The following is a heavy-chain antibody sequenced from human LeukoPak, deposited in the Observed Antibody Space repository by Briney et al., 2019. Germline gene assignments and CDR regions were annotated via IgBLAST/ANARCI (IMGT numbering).Heavy chain of an antibody. CDR2: INNDGSDT. J-gene: IGHJ4*02. V-gene: IGHV3-74*01. CDR1: GFTFSHYW. Sequence: GGSLRLSCAASGFTFSHYWMQWVRQAPGKGLVWVSRINNDGSDTTYADSVKGRFTISRDNAKNTLDLQMNSLRAEDTAVYYCARDPGDIVVVPAANTGDYWGQGTLVTVSS. CDR3: ARDPGDIVVVPAANTGDY. D-gene: IGHD2-2*01.